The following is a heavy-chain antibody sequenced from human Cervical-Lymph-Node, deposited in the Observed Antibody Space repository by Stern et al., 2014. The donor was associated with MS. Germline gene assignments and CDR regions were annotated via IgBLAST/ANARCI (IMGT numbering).Heavy chain of an antibody. J-gene: IGHJ4*02. V-gene: IGHV4-34*01. CDR3: ARVTYYDSSGQLVFDY. CDR2: INHSGST. D-gene: IGHD3-22*01. CDR1: GGSFSGYY. Sequence: QVQLQQWGAGLLKPSETLSLTCAVYGGSFSGYYWSWIRQPPGKGLEWIGEINHSGSTHYNPSLKSRFTISVDTSKNQFSLKLSSVTAADTAVYYCARVTYYDSSGQLVFDYWGQGTLVTVSS.